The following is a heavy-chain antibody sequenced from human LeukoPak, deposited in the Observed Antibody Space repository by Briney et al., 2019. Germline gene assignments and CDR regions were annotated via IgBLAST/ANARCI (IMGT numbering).Heavy chain of an antibody. D-gene: IGHD5-24*01. J-gene: IGHJ4*02. CDR2: IYYSGST. V-gene: IGHV4-59*01. CDR1: GGSISTYY. Sequence: SETLSLTCSVSGGSISTYYWSWIRQPPGKGLEWIGYIYYSGSTNYNPSLKSRVTISVDTSKNQFSLKLSSVTAADTAVYYCARGGRRDGHNLWGQGTLVTVSS. CDR3: ARGGRRDGHNL.